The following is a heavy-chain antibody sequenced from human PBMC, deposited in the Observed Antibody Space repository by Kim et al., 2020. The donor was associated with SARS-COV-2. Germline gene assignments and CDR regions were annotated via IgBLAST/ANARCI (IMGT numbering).Heavy chain of an antibody. D-gene: IGHD3-22*01. V-gene: IGHV4-39*01. CDR2: IYYSGST. CDR1: GGSISSSSYY. Sequence: SETLSLTCTVSGGSISSSSYYWGWIRQPPGKGLEWIGSIYYSGSTYYNPSLKSRVTISVDTSKNQFSLKLSSVTAADTAVYYCARIPFDSRGYYPPERFDPWGQGTLVTVSS. CDR3: ARIPFDSRGYYPPERFDP. J-gene: IGHJ5*02.